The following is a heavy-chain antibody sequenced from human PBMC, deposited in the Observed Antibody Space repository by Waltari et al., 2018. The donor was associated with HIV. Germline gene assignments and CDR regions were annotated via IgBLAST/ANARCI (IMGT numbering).Heavy chain of an antibody. CDR2: LKHSGST. D-gene: IGHD2-15*01. CDR1: AGSSSGYD. V-gene: IGHV4-34*01. Sequence: QVQLQQWGAGLLKPSETLSLTGALYAGSSSGYDWSWIRQPPGTGREWLGELKHSGSTNYNPSLKSRVTISVDTSKNQFSLKLSSVTAADTAVYYCARAGWYCSGGSCYHYFDYWGQGTLVTVSS. J-gene: IGHJ4*02. CDR3: ARAGWYCSGGSCYHYFDY.